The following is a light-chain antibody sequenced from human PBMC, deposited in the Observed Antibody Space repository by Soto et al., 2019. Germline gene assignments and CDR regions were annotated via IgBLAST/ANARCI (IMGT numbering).Light chain of an antibody. J-gene: IGKJ1*01. CDR3: QQYHIYPRT. CDR2: DAS. Sequence: DIQMTQSPSTLSASVGDRVTITCRASQSINSRLAWYQQKPRKAPKLLIHDASTLESGVPSRFSGSGSGTEFTLTISSLQPDDFATYYCQQYHIYPRTFGQGTKVEIK. CDR1: QSINSR. V-gene: IGKV1-5*01.